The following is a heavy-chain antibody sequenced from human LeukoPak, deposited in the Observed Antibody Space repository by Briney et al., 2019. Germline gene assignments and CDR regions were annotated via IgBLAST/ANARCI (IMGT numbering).Heavy chain of an antibody. J-gene: IGHJ6*02. V-gene: IGHV4-34*01. CDR1: GGSFSGYY. D-gene: IGHD3-10*01. CDR2: INHSGST. Sequence: SETLSLTCAVYGGSFSGYYWSWIRQPPGKGLEWIGEINHSGSTNYNPSLESRVTISVDTSKNQFSLKLSSVTAADTAVYYCARASPTYYYGSGSTGKPDYYYGMDVWGQGTTVTVSS. CDR3: ARASPTYYYGSGSTGKPDYYYGMDV.